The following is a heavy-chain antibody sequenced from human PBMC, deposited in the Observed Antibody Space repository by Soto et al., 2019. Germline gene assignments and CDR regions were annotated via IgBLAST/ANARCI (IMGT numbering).Heavy chain of an antibody. CDR1: GDSISTYN. CDR3: ARVAADIASWLGP. Sequence: QGQLQESGPGLVKPSETLSLTCTVSGDSISTYNWGWIRQPPGKGLEWIGCIYYSGVTNYNPSLXXRXXISVDTPKNQLSLTLNSVTAADTAVYYCARVAADIASWLGPWGQGTLVTVSS. D-gene: IGHD5-12*01. V-gene: IGHV4-59*01. CDR2: IYYSGVT. J-gene: IGHJ5*02.